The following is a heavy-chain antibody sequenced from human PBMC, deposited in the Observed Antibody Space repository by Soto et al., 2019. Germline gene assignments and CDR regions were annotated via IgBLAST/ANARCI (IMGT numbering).Heavy chain of an antibody. CDR3: ARLGGAAARTLDY. CDR1: GGSINDFY. CDR2: IYYSGST. D-gene: IGHD6-13*01. Sequence: SSETLSLTCSVSGGSINDFYWSWIRQPPGKGLEWIGYIYYSGSTDYNPSLKSRVTISVDPSKTQFSLNLRSVNTADTAVYYCARLGGAAARTLDYLGKGTPLTISS. V-gene: IGHV4-59*12. J-gene: IGHJ4*02.